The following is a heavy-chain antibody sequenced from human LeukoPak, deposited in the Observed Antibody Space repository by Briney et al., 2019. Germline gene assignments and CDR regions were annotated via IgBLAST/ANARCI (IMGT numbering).Heavy chain of an antibody. J-gene: IGHJ4*02. CDR1: GYIFTDYD. D-gene: IGHD6-6*01. CDR3: ATLCVLFDY. V-gene: IGHV1-2*02. CDR2: INPISGGT. Sequence: PSVKPCCNASGYIFTDYDIHWLPQAPGQELECRGWINPISGGTIYAQKFPVSVTMARSTSLSTTYKELCRLRSKDTTVHKRATLCVLFDYWGQGTLVTVSS.